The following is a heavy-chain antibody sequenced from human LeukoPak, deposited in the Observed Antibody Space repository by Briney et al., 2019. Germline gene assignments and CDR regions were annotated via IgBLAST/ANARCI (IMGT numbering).Heavy chain of an antibody. CDR1: GFTFRAYVMY. Sequence: SLRLSCAASGFTFRAYVMYWVRQAPGKGLEWIGYIYYSGSTYYNPSLKSRVTISVDTSKNQFSLKLSSVTAADTAVYYCARGAVVTAILGYWGQGTLVTVSS. CDR2: IYYSGST. CDR3: ARGAVVTAILGY. J-gene: IGHJ4*02. V-gene: IGHV4-30-4*01. D-gene: IGHD2-21*02.